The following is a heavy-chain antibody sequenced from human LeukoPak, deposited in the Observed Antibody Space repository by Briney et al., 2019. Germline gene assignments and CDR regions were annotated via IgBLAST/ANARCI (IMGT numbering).Heavy chain of an antibody. Sequence: SVKVSCKASGGTFSSYAISWVRQAPGQGLEWMGRIIPIFGIANYAQKFQGRVTITADKSTSTAYMELSSLRPEDTAVYYCARAPDLYDSSGYLAYWGQGTLVTVSS. CDR2: IIPIFGIA. J-gene: IGHJ4*02. D-gene: IGHD3-22*01. V-gene: IGHV1-69*04. CDR1: GGTFSSYA. CDR3: ARAPDLYDSSGYLAY.